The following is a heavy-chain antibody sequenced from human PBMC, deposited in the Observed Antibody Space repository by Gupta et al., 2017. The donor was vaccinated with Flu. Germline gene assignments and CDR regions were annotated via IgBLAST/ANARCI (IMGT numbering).Heavy chain of an antibody. CDR1: GGASSNDG. CDR2: ISFDGSNT. CDR3: VKCFSGPSDYYYYAMDV. Sequence: IGQRDTSLRLSCAVSGGASSNDGMHWARQAPGKGLEWVAVISFDGSNTYYADSVKGRFTISRDNSKNTLYLQMNNLRADDTAVYYCVKCFSGPSDYYYYAMDVWGQGTTVTVSS. D-gene: IGHD6-19*01. J-gene: IGHJ6*02. V-gene: IGHV3-30*18.